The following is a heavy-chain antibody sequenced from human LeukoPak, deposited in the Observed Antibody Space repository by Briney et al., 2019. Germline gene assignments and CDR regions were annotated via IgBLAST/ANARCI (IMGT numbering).Heavy chain of an antibody. CDR2: INHSGST. D-gene: IGHD6-25*01. Sequence: PSETLSLTCAVYGGSFSGYYWSWIRQPPGKGLEWIGEINHSGSTNYNPSLKSRVTISVDTSKNQFSLKLSSVTAADTAVYYCARGKKRRPLFDYWGQGTLVTVSS. J-gene: IGHJ4*02. V-gene: IGHV4-34*01. CDR1: GGSFSGYY. CDR3: ARGKKRRPLFDY.